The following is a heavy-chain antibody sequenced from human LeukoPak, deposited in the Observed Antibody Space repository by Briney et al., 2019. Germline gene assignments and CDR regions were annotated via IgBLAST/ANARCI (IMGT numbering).Heavy chain of an antibody. CDR2: ISWNSGSI. D-gene: IGHD6-19*01. CDR3: ARDGSIAVAGITPFGGRGYYMDV. V-gene: IGHV3-9*01. CDR1: GFIFDDYA. Sequence: GGSLRLSCAASGFIFDDYAMHWVRQAPGKGLEWVSGISWNSGSIGYADSAKGRFTISRDNAKNSLYLQMNSLRAEDTAVYYCARDGSIAVAGITPFGGRGYYMDVWGKGTTVTVSS. J-gene: IGHJ6*03.